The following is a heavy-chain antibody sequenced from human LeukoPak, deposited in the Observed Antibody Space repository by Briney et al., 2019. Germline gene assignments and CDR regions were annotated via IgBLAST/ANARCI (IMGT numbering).Heavy chain of an antibody. V-gene: IGHV4-31*03. D-gene: IGHD3-10*01. J-gene: IGHJ5*02. CDR1: GGSISSGGYY. CDR3: ARKGYYGSGSPGRFDP. Sequence: SETLSLTCTVSGGSISSGGYYWSWIRQHPGKGLEWIGYIYYSGSTYYNPSLKSRVTISVDTSKNQFSLKLSSVTAADTAVYYCARKGYYGSGSPGRFDPWGQGTLVTVSS. CDR2: IYYSGST.